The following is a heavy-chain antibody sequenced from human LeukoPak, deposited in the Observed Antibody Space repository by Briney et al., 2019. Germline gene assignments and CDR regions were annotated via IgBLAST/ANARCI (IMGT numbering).Heavy chain of an antibody. CDR2: IYYSGST. D-gene: IGHD1-26*01. V-gene: IGHV4-59*12. Sequence: SETLSLTCTVSGGSISSYYWSWIRQPPGKGLEWIGYIYYSGSTNYNPSLKSRVTISVDTSKNQFSLKLSSVTAADTAVYYCARTRGSIKMEWGVFDIWGQGTMVTVSS. CDR3: ARTRGSIKMEWGVFDI. CDR1: GGSISSYY. J-gene: IGHJ3*02.